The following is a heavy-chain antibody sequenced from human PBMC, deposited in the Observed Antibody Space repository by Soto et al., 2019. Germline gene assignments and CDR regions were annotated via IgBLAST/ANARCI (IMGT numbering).Heavy chain of an antibody. CDR3: GNTMVRGENWFDP. J-gene: IGHJ5*02. Sequence: SETLSLTCAVYGGSFSGYYWSWIRQPPGKGLEWIGEINHSGSTNYNPSLKSRVTISVDTSKNQFSLKLSSVTAADTAVYYCGNTMVRGENWFDPWGQGTLVTVSS. D-gene: IGHD3-10*01. V-gene: IGHV4-34*01. CDR1: GGSFSGYY. CDR2: INHSGST.